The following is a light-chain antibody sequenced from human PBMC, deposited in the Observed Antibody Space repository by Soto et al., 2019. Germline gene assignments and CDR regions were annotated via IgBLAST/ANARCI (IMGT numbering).Light chain of an antibody. Sequence: IVMTQSPATLSVSPGERATLSCRASQSVSSNLAWYQQKPGQAPRLLIYAASSRATGIPDRFSGSGSGTDFTLTISRLEPEDFAVYYCHQYGSSPRTFGQGTKVDIK. CDR2: AAS. V-gene: IGKV3-20*01. CDR1: QSVSSN. CDR3: HQYGSSPRT. J-gene: IGKJ1*01.